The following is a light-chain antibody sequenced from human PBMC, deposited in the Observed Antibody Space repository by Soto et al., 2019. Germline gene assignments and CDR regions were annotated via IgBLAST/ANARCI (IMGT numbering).Light chain of an antibody. CDR3: QVWDSSSEHVV. CDR1: NIGSNS. J-gene: IGLJ2*01. CDR2: YDS. Sequence: SYELTQPPSVSGAPGKTARITCGGNNIGSNSVHWYQQKPGQAPVLVIYYDSDRPSGIPERFSGSNSGNTATLTISRVEAGDEADYYCQVWDSSSEHVVFGGGTQLTVL. V-gene: IGLV3-21*04.